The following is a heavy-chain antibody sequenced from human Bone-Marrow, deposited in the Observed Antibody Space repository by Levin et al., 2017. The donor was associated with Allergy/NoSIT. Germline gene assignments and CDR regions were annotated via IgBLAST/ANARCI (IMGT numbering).Heavy chain of an antibody. J-gene: IGHJ4*02. CDR1: GFTFSNAW. D-gene: IGHD6-19*01. CDR3: TTDPPGHSSGIDY. CDR2: IRSKADGGAT. V-gene: IGHV3-15*07. Sequence: GGSLRLSCVASGFTFSNAWMNWVRQTPGKGLEWVSLIRSKADGGATDYTAPVKGRFTISRDDSENTVFLQMNNVNTEDTAVYYCTTDPPGHSSGIDYWGQGTLVAVSS.